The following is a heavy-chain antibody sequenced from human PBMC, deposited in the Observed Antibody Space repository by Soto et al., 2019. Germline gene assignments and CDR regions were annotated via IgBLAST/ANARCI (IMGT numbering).Heavy chain of an antibody. CDR3: ASFKAAAGNYYYYGMDV. Sequence: PPGKGLEWIGEINHSGSTNYNPSLKSRVTISVDTSKNQFSLKLSSVTAADTAVYYCASFKAAAGNYYYYGMDVWGQGTTVTVSS. CDR2: INHSGST. V-gene: IGHV4-34*01. J-gene: IGHJ6*02. D-gene: IGHD6-13*01.